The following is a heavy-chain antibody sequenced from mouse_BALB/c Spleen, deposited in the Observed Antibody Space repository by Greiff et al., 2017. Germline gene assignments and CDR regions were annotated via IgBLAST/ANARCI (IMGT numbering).Heavy chain of an antibody. D-gene: IGHD1-1*01. CDR3: AREEITTVVAN. J-gene: IGHJ2*01. V-gene: IGHV1S56*01. CDR1: GYTFTSYY. Sequence: ESGPELVKPGASVKMSCKASGYTFTSYYIHWVKQRPGQGLEWIGWIYPGDGSTKYNEKFKGKTTLTADKSSSTAYMLLSSLTSEDSAIYFCAREEITTVVANWGQGTTLTVSS. CDR2: IYPGDGST.